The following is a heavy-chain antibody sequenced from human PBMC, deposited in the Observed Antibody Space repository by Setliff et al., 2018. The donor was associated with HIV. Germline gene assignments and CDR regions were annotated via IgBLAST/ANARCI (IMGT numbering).Heavy chain of an antibody. CDR1: GGSISSHY. CDR3: ARDNYDSRGYFFGY. J-gene: IGHJ4*02. V-gene: IGHV4-59*11. Sequence: SETLSLTCTVSGGSISSHYWSWIRQPPGKGLQWIGYIYYSGSTYYNPSLKSRLTISKDTSKNHFSLQLSSVTAADTAVYYCARDNYDSRGYFFGYWGQGTLVTVSS. D-gene: IGHD3-22*01. CDR2: IYYSGST.